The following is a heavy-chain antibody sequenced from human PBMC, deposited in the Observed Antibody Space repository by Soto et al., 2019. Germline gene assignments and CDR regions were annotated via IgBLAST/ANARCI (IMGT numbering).Heavy chain of an antibody. CDR3: ARGPMTTVTTWGDWYFDL. V-gene: IGHV3-33*01. Sequence: QVQLVESGGGVVQPGRSLRLSCATSGFIFSSYGMHWVRQGPGKGLEWVAVIWYDGTNKYYADSVNGRFTISRDDSKNTXSRQMNSLRAEATAVDYCARGPMTTVTTWGDWYFDLWGRGTLVTVSS. J-gene: IGHJ2*01. CDR2: IWYDGTNK. D-gene: IGHD4-17*01. CDR1: GFIFSSYG.